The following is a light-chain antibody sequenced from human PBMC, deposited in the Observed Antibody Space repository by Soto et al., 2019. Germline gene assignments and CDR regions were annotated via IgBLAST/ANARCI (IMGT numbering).Light chain of an antibody. CDR1: SSDVGGYNY. Sequence: QSVLTQPASVSGSPGQSITISCTGTSSDVGGYNYVSWYQQHPDKAPKLMIYEVSNRPSGVSNRFSGSKSGNTASLTISGFQGEDEADYYCSSYTSSTTWVFGGGTKLTVL. CDR2: EVS. J-gene: IGLJ3*02. CDR3: SSYTSSTTWV. V-gene: IGLV2-14*01.